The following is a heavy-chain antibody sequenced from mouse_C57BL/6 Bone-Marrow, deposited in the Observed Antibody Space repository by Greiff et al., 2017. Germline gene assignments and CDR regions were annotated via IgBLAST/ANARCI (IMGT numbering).Heavy chain of an antibody. V-gene: IGHV2-6*01. CDR2: IWGVGST. J-gene: IGHJ3*01. Sequence: VQVVESGPGLVAPSQSLSITCTVSGFSLTSYGVDWVRQSPGKGLEWLGVIWGVGSTNYNSALKSRLSISKDNSKSQVFLKMNSLQTDDTAMYYCASDYYGSFAYWGQGTLVTVSA. CDR1: GFSLTSYG. CDR3: ASDYYGSFAY. D-gene: IGHD1-1*02.